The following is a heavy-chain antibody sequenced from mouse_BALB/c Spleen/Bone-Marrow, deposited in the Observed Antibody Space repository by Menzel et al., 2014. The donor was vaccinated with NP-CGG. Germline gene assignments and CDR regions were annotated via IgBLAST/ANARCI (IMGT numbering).Heavy chain of an antibody. Sequence: DVKLVESGGGLVQPGGSLKLSCAASGFDFSRYWMSWVWQAPGKGLEWIGEINPDSSTRNYTPSLQDKFIISRDNAKDTLYLKMRKARYEDADLYYRARRHYEGYVAYWGQGTLVTVSA. V-gene: IGHV4-1*02. J-gene: IGHJ3*01. CDR2: INPDSSTR. CDR1: GFDFSRYW. CDR3: ARRHYEGYVAY. D-gene: IGHD1-2*01.